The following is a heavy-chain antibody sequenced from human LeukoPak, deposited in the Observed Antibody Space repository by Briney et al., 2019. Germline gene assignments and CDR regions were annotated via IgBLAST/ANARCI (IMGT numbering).Heavy chain of an antibody. CDR1: RYTFTSYY. Sequence: ASVKVSCKASRYTFTSYYMHWVRQTPGQGLERMGIINPSGGSTSYAQKFQGRVTMTRDTSTSTVYMELSSLRSEDTAVYYCARAPTGTYHFDYWGQGTLVTVSS. CDR3: ARAPTGTYHFDY. CDR2: INPSGGST. V-gene: IGHV1-46*01. J-gene: IGHJ4*02. D-gene: IGHD1-1*01.